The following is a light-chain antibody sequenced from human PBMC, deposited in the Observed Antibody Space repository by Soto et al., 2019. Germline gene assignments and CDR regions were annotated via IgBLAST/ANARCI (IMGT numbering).Light chain of an antibody. J-gene: IGKJ4*01. Sequence: EIVLTQSPGTLSLSPGERATLSCRASQSVGTYLAWYQQKPGQAPRLLIYGASSRATGIPDRFSGSGSGTDFTLTISRLEPEDFAVYYCQQYVSIPLTFGGGTKWIS. CDR1: QSVGTY. CDR3: QQYVSIPLT. CDR2: GAS. V-gene: IGKV3-20*01.